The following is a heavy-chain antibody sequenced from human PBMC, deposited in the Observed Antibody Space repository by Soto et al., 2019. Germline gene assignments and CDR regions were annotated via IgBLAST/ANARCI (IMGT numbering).Heavy chain of an antibody. CDR1: AYIFTRYY. D-gene: IGHD5-18*01. CDR2: INPNGDST. V-gene: IGHV1-46*01. Sequence: GPSVKISCKASAYIFTRYYMHWVQQAPGQGIEWMGIINPNGDSTSYAQKLQGRVTLTRDTSTRTVYMELSSLRSEDSAVYYCARDLNGYSPDRGQGTLVTVYS. J-gene: IGHJ4*01. CDR3: ARDLNGYSPD.